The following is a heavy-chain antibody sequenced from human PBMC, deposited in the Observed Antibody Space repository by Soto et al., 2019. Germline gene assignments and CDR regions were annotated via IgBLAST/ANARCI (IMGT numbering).Heavy chain of an antibody. Sequence: GGSLRLSCAASGFTFSSYWMSWVRQAPGKGLEWVANIKQDGSEKYYVESVKGRFTISRDNAKSSLYLQMNSLRAEDTAMYYCARRIVTSIKCFDYWGQGTLVTVSS. CDR3: ARRIVTSIKCFDY. J-gene: IGHJ4*02. CDR1: GFTFSSYW. V-gene: IGHV3-7*05. CDR2: IKQDGSEK. D-gene: IGHD1-26*01.